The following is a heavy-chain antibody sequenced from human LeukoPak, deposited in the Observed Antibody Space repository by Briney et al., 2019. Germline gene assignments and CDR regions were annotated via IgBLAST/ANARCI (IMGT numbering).Heavy chain of an antibody. CDR1: GYTFTSYG. CDR2: ISAYNGNT. J-gene: IGHJ4*02. Sequence: ASVKVSCKASGYTFTSYGISWVRQAPGQGLEWMGWISAYNGNTNYAQKLQGRVTMTTDTSTSTAYMELRSLRSEDTAVYYCARGLNTMVRGVISPDLDYWGQGTLVTVSS. D-gene: IGHD3-10*01. V-gene: IGHV1-18*01. CDR3: ARGLNTMVRGVISPDLDY.